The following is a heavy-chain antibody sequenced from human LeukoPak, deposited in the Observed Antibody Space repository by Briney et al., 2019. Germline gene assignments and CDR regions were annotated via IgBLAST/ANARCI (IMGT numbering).Heavy chain of an antibody. D-gene: IGHD3-3*01. Sequence: GGSLRLSCAASGFTFSSYAMHWVRQAPGKGLEWVTFIRYDGSEKYYADSVKGRVTISRDNSKNTLYLQMNSLRAEDTAIYYCAKGRDFYIDYWGQGTLVTVSS. J-gene: IGHJ4*02. CDR1: GFTFSSYA. CDR2: IRYDGSEK. V-gene: IGHV3-30*02. CDR3: AKGRDFYIDY.